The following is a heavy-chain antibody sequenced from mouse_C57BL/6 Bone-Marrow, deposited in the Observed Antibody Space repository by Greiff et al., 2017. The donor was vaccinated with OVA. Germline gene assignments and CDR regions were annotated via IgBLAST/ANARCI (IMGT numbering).Heavy chain of an antibody. CDR3: AAAQVDFDY. CDR2: ISDGGSYT. Sequence: EVMLVESGGGLVKPGGSLKLSCAASGFTFSSYAMSWVRQTPEKRLEWVATISDGGSYTYYPDNVKGRFTISRDNAKNNLYLQMSHLKSEDTAMYYCAAAQVDFDYWGQGTTLTVSS. J-gene: IGHJ2*01. V-gene: IGHV5-4*03. D-gene: IGHD3-2*02. CDR1: GFTFSSYA.